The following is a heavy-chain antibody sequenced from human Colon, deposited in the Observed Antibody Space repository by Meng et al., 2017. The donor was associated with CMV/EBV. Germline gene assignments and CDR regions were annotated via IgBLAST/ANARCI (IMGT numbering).Heavy chain of an antibody. D-gene: IGHD1-26*01. Sequence: QAHRQQWVAQLLKPSETLSPTSADYGGSFSEYYWSWIRHPPGRGLEWIGEIRHSGSTSYSYNSSLKSRVTISIDTSKNQFSLELTSVTAADTAVYYCAGGSYQAWELLHYWGQGTLVTVSS. J-gene: IGHJ4*02. CDR2: IRHSGSTSY. V-gene: IGHV4-34*01. CDR1: GGSFSEYY. CDR3: AGGSYQAWELLHY.